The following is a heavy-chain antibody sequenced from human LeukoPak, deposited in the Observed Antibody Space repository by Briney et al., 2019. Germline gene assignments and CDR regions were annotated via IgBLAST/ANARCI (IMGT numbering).Heavy chain of an antibody. CDR2: MSSDGSST. CDR1: GFTFSDYW. J-gene: IGHJ4*02. D-gene: IGHD3-10*01. CDR3: SRALSNTVRGVGDY. Sequence: GGSLRLSCAASGFTFSDYWMNWVRQVPGKGLMWVSRMSSDGSSTNYADSVKGRFTISRDNAKNTLYLQMNSLRVEDTAVYYCSRALSNTVRGVGDYWGQGTLVTVSS. V-gene: IGHV3-74*01.